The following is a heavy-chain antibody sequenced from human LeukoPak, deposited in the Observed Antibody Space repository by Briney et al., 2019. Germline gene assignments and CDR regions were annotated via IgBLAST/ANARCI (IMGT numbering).Heavy chain of an antibody. D-gene: IGHD5-12*01. CDR3: ARKSGPRDSGSRWEGFEY. J-gene: IGHJ4*02. CDR2: INPNSGGT. V-gene: IGHV1-2*06. CDR1: GYTFTSYD. Sequence: ASVKVSCKASGYTFTSYDINWVRQATGQGLEWMGRINPNSGGTDYAQKFQGRVTMTRDTSISTAYMELSRLRSDDTAVYYCARKSGPRDSGSRWEGFEYWGQGTLVTVSS.